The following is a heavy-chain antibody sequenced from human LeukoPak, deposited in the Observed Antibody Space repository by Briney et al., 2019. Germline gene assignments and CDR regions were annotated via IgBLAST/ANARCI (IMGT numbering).Heavy chain of an antibody. V-gene: IGHV1-18*01. CDR1: GYTFTSYG. J-gene: IGHJ4*02. CDR2: ISAYNGNT. CDR3: ARNVPEYSSDHGGYYFDY. D-gene: IGHD6-19*01. Sequence: GASVKVSCKASGYTFTSYGISWVRQAPGQGLEWMGWISAYNGNTNYAQKLQGRVTMTTDTSTSTAYMELRSLRSDDTAVYYCARNVPEYSSDHGGYYFDYWGQGTLVTVSS.